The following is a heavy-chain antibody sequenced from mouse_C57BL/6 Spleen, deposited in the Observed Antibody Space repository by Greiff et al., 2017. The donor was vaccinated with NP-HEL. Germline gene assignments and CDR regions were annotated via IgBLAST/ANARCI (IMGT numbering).Heavy chain of an antibody. CDR2: ISDGGSYT. CDR1: GFTFSSYA. D-gene: IGHD2-5*01. J-gene: IGHJ1*03. CDR3: ARDNSNYAFDV. V-gene: IGHV5-4*01. Sequence: EVQLVESGGGLVKPGGSLKLSCAASGFTFSSYAMSWVRQTPEKRLEWVATISDGGSYTYYPDNVKGRFTISRDNAKNNLYLQMSHLKSEDTAMYYCARDNSNYAFDVWGTGTTVTVSS.